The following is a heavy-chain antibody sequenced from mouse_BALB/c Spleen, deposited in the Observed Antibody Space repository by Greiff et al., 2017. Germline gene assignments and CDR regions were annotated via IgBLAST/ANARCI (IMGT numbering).Heavy chain of an antibody. V-gene: IGHV1-7*01. CDR3: ARGYYGRGYAMDY. CDR1: GYTFTSYW. CDR2: INPSTGYT. Sequence: QVQLKQSGAELAKPGASVKMSCKASGYTFTSYWMHWVKQRPGQGLEWIGYINPSTGYTEYNQKFKDKATLTADKSSSTAYMQLSSLTSEDSAVYYCARGYYGRGYAMDYWGQGTSVTVSS. J-gene: IGHJ4*01. D-gene: IGHD1-1*01.